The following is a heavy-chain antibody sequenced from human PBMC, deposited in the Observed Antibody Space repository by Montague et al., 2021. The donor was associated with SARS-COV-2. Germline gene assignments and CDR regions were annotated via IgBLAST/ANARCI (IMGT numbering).Heavy chain of an antibody. V-gene: IGHV4-39*02. J-gene: IGHJ4*02. CDR3: ARGMIRGVTTPFDY. Sequence: SETLSLTCSVSSGSIISNGYYWGWIRQPPGKELEWIGNIYYSGTTYYNPSLQSRGTISVDTSKNHLSLRLSSATAADTAVYFCARGMIRGVTTPFDYWGQGTLVTVSS. D-gene: IGHD3-10*01. CDR2: IYYSGTT. CDR1: SGSIISNGYY.